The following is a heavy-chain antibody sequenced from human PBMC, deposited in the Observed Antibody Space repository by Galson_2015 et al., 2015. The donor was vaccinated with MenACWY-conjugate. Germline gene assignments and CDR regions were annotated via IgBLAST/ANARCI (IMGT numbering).Heavy chain of an antibody. CDR1: GFTFSSYS. Sequence: SLRLSCAASGFTFSSYSMNWVRQAPGKGLEWVSAIYPNGVTTYYAESVKGRFTFSRDNSKNTVYLQMNSLRAEDTAVYYCAKDRQPDSGWNFDYWGQGTLVTVSS. J-gene: IGHJ4*02. CDR2: IYPNGVTT. CDR3: AKDRQPDSGWNFDY. D-gene: IGHD6-19*01. V-gene: IGHV3-23*01.